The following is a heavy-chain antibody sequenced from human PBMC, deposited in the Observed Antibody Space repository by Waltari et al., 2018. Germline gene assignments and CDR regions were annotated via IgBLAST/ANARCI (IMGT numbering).Heavy chain of an antibody. CDR3: ARDHNRLLLQ. D-gene: IGHD3-22*01. CDR1: GGSISSYY. CDR2: IYYSGST. V-gene: IGHV4-59*01. J-gene: IGHJ4*02. Sequence: QVQLQESGPGLVKPSETLSLTCTVSGGSISSYYWSWSRQPPGKGLEWIGYIYYSGSTNDNPSLKSRVTISVDTSRNQFSLKLSSVTAADTAVYYCARDHNRLLLQWGQGTLVTVSS.